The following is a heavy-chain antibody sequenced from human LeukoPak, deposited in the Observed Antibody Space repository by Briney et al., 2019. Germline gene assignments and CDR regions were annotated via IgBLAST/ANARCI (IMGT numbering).Heavy chain of an antibody. CDR2: ISYGGSNK. V-gene: IGHV3-30-3*01. CDR3: ARDSGYP. CDR1: GFTFSSYA. Sequence: PGGSLRLSCAASGFTFSSYAMHWVRQAPGKGLEWVAVISYGGSNKYYADSVKGRFTISRDNSKNTLYLQMNSLRAEDTAVYYCARDSGYPWGQGTLITVSS. D-gene: IGHD6-13*01. J-gene: IGHJ4*02.